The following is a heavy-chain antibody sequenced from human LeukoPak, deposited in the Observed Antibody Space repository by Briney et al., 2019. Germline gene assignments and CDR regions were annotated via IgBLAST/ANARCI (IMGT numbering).Heavy chain of an antibody. J-gene: IGHJ6*03. CDR1: GGSISSYY. Sequence: SETLSLTCTVSGGSISSYYWCWIRQPPGKGLEWIGYIYTSGSTNYNPSLKSRVTISVDTSKNQFSLELSSVTAADTAVYYCARTTNDYYYYYYMDVWGKGTTVTVSS. D-gene: IGHD4-11*01. CDR3: ARTTNDYYYYYYMDV. CDR2: IYTSGST. V-gene: IGHV4-4*09.